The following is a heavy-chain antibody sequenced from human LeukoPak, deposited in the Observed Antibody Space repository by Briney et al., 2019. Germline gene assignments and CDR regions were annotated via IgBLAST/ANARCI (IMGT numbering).Heavy chain of an antibody. J-gene: IGHJ6*02. V-gene: IGHV3-53*01. D-gene: IGHD1-26*01. CDR3: ARDIAGDYYYYGMDV. CDR1: GSTVSSNY. Sequence: GGSLRLSCAASGSTVSSNYMSWVRQAPGKGLEWVSVIYSGGSTYYADSVKGRFTISRDNSKNTLYLQMNSLRAEDTAVYYCARDIAGDYYYYGMDVWSQGTTVTVSS. CDR2: IYSGGST.